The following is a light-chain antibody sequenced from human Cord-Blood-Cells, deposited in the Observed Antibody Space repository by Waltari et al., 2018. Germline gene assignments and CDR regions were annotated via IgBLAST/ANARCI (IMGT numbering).Light chain of an antibody. J-gene: IGKJ1*01. Sequence: DIQMTQSPPSLSASVGDRVTITCRASQSISSYLNLYQQKPGKAPKLLIYAASSLQSGVPSRFSGSGSGTDFTLTISSLQPEDFATYYCQQSYSTPRTFGQGTKVEIK. CDR2: AAS. V-gene: IGKV1-39*01. CDR1: QSISSY. CDR3: QQSYSTPRT.